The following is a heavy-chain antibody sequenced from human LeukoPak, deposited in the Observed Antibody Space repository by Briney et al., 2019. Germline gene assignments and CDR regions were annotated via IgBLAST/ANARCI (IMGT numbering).Heavy chain of an antibody. CDR3: ARRTYGAFDI. V-gene: IGHV5-51*01. D-gene: IGHD4-17*01. J-gene: IGHJ3*02. Sequence: GESLKISCKASGYSFTNYWIVWLRQMPGRGLEWMGFIYTDNSDVRYSPSFRGRVTISADKSVNTAYLQWSSLKASDTAMYYCARRTYGAFDIWGQGTMVTVSS. CDR1: GYSFTNYW. CDR2: IYTDNSDV.